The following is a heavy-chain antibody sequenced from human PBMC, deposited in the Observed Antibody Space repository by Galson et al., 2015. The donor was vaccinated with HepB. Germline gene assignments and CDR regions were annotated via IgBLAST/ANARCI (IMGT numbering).Heavy chain of an antibody. Sequence: SETLSLTCTVSGGSISSYYWSWIRQPPGKGLEWIGYIYYSGSTNYNPSLKSRVTISVDTSKNQFSLKLSSVTAADTAVYYCARSAGSSWTYYYYYGMDVWGQGTTVTVSS. CDR1: GGSISSYY. J-gene: IGHJ6*02. CDR2: IYYSGST. D-gene: IGHD6-13*01. V-gene: IGHV4-59*01. CDR3: ARSAGSSWTYYYYYGMDV.